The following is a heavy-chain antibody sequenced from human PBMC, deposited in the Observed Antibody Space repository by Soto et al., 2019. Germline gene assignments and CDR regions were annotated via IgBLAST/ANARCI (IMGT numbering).Heavy chain of an antibody. J-gene: IGHJ5*02. D-gene: IGHD2-21*02. CDR1: GGTVASSHW. CDR3: AREIVTAGGNNYFDP. V-gene: IGHV4-4*02. Sequence: SETLSLTCGVSGGTVASSHWWSWVRRSPGRGLEWIGNVYHTGDTNFNPSLQSRVTFSVDKSNNQFSLRLTSVTAADTAVYFCAREIVTAGGNNYFDPWGPGTLVTVSS. CDR2: VYHTGDT.